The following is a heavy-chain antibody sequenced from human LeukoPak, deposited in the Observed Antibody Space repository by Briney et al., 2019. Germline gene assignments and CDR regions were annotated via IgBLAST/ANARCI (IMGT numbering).Heavy chain of an antibody. Sequence: SETLSLTCAVSGGSISSGGYSWSWIRQPPGKGLEWIGYIYHSGSTYYNPSLKSRVTISVDRSKNQFYLKLSSVTAADTAVYYCARAGAPPYWFDPWGQGTLVTVSS. CDR1: GGSISSGGYS. J-gene: IGHJ5*02. CDR2: IYHSGST. V-gene: IGHV4-30-2*01. CDR3: ARAGAPPYWFDP.